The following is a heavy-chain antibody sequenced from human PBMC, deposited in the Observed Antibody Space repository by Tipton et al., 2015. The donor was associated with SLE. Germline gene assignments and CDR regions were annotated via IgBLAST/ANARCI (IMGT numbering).Heavy chain of an antibody. V-gene: IGHV4-59*08. CDR3: ARQGQQLVRPYYYGMDV. D-gene: IGHD6-13*01. CDR2: IYYSGST. J-gene: IGHJ6*02. CDR1: GGSISSYY. Sequence: TLSLTCTVSGGSISSYYWSWLRQPPGKGLEWIGYIYYSGSTNYNPSLKSRVTISVDTSKNQCSLKLSSVTAADTAEYYCARQGQQLVRPYYYGMDVWGQGTTVTVSS.